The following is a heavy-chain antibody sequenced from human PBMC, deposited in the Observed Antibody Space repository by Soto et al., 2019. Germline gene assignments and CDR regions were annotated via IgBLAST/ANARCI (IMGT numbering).Heavy chain of an antibody. CDR1: GFSISSGHY. CDR2: THHSGST. Sequence: SETLSLTCAVSGFSISSGHYWGWMRQTPGKGLEWIGSTHHSGSTYYSTSLRGRVTISVDTSKNQVSLKLRSVTAADTALYYCAKHFYGAYVVDCWGQGTLVTVSS. J-gene: IGHJ4*02. CDR3: AKHFYGAYVVDC. D-gene: IGHD4-17*01. V-gene: IGHV4-38-2*01.